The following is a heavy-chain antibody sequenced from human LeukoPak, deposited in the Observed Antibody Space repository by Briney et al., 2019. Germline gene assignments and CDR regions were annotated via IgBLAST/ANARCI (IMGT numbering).Heavy chain of an antibody. V-gene: IGHV1-18*04. Sequence: ASVKVSCKASGYTFTSYGISWVRQAPGQGLEWMGLISAYNGNTNYAQKLQGRVTMTTDTSTSTAYMELRSLRSDDTAVYYCAKGGYDILTGYDSPSDYWGQGTLVTVSS. J-gene: IGHJ4*02. CDR3: AKGGYDILTGYDSPSDY. CDR2: ISAYNGNT. D-gene: IGHD3-9*01. CDR1: GYTFTSYG.